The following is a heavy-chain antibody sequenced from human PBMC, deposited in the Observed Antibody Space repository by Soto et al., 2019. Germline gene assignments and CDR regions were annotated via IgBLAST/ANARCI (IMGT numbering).Heavy chain of an antibody. CDR2: INHSGST. Sequence: SETLSLTCAVYGGSFSGYYWSWIRQPPGKGLERIGEINHSGSTNYNPSLKSRVTISVDTSKNQFSLKLSSVTAADTTVYYCARGSSIADQYYYYYGMDVWGQGTTVTVSS. D-gene: IGHD6-6*01. J-gene: IGHJ6*02. V-gene: IGHV4-34*01. CDR1: GGSFSGYY. CDR3: ARGSSIADQYYYYYGMDV.